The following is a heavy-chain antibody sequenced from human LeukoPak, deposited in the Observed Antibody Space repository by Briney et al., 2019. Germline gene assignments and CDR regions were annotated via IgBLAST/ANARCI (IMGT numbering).Heavy chain of an antibody. CDR1: GGTFSSYA. Sequence: GASVKVPCKASGGTFSSYAISWVRQAPGQGLEWMGGIIPIFGTANYAQKFQGRVTITADKSTSTAYMELSSLRSEDTAVYYCARVYGSGSSPRYYFDYWGQGTLVTVSS. J-gene: IGHJ4*02. V-gene: IGHV1-69*06. CDR2: IIPIFGTA. CDR3: ARVYGSGSSPRYYFDY. D-gene: IGHD3-10*01.